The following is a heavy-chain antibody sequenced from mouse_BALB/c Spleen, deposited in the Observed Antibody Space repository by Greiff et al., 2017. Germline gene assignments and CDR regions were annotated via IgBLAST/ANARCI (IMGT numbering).Heavy chain of an antibody. J-gene: IGHJ3*01. D-gene: IGHD2-1*01. CDR3: ARSNGNYAWFAY. Sequence: EVQLVESGGGLVQPGGSRKLSCAASGFTFSSFGMHWVRQAPEKGLEWVAYISSGSSTIYYADTVKGRFTISRDNPKNTLFLQMTSLRSEDTAMYYCARSNGNYAWFAYWGQGTLVTVSA. CDR1: GFTFSSFG. V-gene: IGHV5-17*02. CDR2: ISSGSSTI.